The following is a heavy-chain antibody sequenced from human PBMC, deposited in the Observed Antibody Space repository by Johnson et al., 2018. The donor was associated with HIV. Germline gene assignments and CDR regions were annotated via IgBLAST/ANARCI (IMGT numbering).Heavy chain of an antibody. CDR3: AREQELIGERAFDI. V-gene: IGHV3-20*04. Sequence: VQLVESGGRVVRPGGSLRLSCAASGFIFDDYGMTWVRQAPGKGLEWVGGINWNGGSTGYADSVKGRFTISRDNAKNSLYLQMNSLRAEDTAVYYCAREQELIGERAFDIWGQGTMVTVSS. CDR2: INWNGGST. CDR1: GFIFDDYG. J-gene: IGHJ3*02. D-gene: IGHD6-13*01.